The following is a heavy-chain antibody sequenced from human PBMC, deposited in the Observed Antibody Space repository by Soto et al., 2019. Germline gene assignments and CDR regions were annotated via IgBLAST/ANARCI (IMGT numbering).Heavy chain of an antibody. Sequence: PSETLSLTCTVSDGSISSGDYYWSWIRQPPGKGLEWIAYMYYGGNTYYNPSLKSRITISIDTSKNQVSLRVNSVTAADTAVYYCASAALAADYFGHWGQGILVTVPQ. CDR1: DGSISSGDYY. CDR3: ASAALAADYFGH. CDR2: MYYGGNT. D-gene: IGHD6-19*01. J-gene: IGHJ4*02. V-gene: IGHV4-30-4*08.